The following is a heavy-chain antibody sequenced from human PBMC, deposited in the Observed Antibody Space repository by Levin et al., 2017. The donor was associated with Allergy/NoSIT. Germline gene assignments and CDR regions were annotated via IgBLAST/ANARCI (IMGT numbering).Heavy chain of an antibody. CDR3: AKDSGYDSSGYYVFDY. CDR1: GFTFSSYA. CDR2: ISGSGGST. Sequence: GGSLRLSCAASGFTFSSYAMSWVRQAPGKGLEWVSAISGSGGSTYYADSVKGRFTISRDNSKNTLYLQMNSLRAEDTAVYYCAKDSGYDSSGYYVFDYWGQGTLVTVSS. J-gene: IGHJ4*02. V-gene: IGHV3-23*01. D-gene: IGHD3-22*01.